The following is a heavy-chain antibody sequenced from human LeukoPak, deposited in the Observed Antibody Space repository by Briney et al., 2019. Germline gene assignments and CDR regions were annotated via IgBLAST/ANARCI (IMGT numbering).Heavy chain of an antibody. CDR1: GVTLSTYA. Sequence: AGGSLRLSCAASGVTLSTYAMSWARQAPGKGLEWVSGISSSGSGDNTYYADSVKGRFTISRDNSKNTLYVQVNSLGTEDTAAYYCAKGSYYDSSGSFYFDYWGQGTLVTVSS. CDR3: AKGSYYDSSGSFYFDY. CDR2: ISSSGSGDNT. J-gene: IGHJ4*02. V-gene: IGHV3-23*01. D-gene: IGHD3-22*01.